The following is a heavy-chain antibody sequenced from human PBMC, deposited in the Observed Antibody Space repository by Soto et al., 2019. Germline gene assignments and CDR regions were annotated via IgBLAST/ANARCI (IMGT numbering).Heavy chain of an antibody. J-gene: IGHJ5*02. V-gene: IGHV3-33*01. CDR2: IWYDGSNK. CDR1: GFTFSSYG. D-gene: IGHD3-10*01. Sequence: LRLSCAASGFTFSSYGMHWVRQAPGKGLEWVAVIWYDGSNKYYADSVKGRFTISRDNSKNTLYLQMNSLRAEDTAVYYCARELRDTMVRGTNWFDPWGQGTLVTVSS. CDR3: ARELRDTMVRGTNWFDP.